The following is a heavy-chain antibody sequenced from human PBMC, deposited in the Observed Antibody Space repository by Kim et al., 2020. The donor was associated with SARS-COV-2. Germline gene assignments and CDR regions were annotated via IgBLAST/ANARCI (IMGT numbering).Heavy chain of an antibody. Sequence: GESLKISCKGSGYSFTSYWISWVRQMPGKGLEWMGRIDPSDSYTNYSPSFQGHVTISADKSISTAYLQWSSLKASDTAMYYCARGGGHYGSGSYYQPFDYWGQGTLVTVSS. D-gene: IGHD3-10*01. J-gene: IGHJ4*02. CDR1: GYSFTSYW. V-gene: IGHV5-10-1*01. CDR3: ARGGGHYGSGSYYQPFDY. CDR2: IDPSDSYT.